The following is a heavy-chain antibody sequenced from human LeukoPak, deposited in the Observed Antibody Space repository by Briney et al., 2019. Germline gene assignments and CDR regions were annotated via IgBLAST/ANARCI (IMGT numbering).Heavy chain of an antibody. D-gene: IGHD6-6*01. CDR2: IISIFGTA. V-gene: IGHV1-69*05. Sequence: GASVKVSCKASGYTFTSYDINWVRQAPGQGLEWMGGIISIFGTANYAQKFQGRVTITTDESTSTAYMELSSLRSEDTAVYYCARAGPYSSSSAYYYYYMDVWGKGTTVTVSS. CDR1: GYTFTSYD. CDR3: ARAGPYSSSSAYYYYYMDV. J-gene: IGHJ6*03.